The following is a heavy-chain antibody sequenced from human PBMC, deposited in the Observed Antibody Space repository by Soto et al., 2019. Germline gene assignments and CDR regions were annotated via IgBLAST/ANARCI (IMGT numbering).Heavy chain of an antibody. V-gene: IGHV4-59*08. CDR2: VHNSGST. CDR3: ARHVYEFDNGDNNLFAS. Sequence: SETLSLTCTVSGGSISSHYWSWIRQPPGKRLEWIGYVHNSGSTNYNPSLKSRVTTAVDTSKNQFSLRLSSVTAADTAVYYCARHVYEFDNGDNNLFASWGQGTLVTGSS. CDR1: GGSISSHY. J-gene: IGHJ5*01. D-gene: IGHD2-21*02.